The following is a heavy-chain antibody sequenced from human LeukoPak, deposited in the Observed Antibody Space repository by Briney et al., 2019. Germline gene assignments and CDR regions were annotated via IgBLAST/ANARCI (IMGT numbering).Heavy chain of an antibody. CDR1: GFTFSSHS. J-gene: IGHJ4*02. V-gene: IGHV3-48*01. CDR2: TCPNGVTI. Sequence: GGSLRLSCVASGFTFSSHSMNWARQAPGKGLEWISYTCPNGVTINYADSVKGRFTMSRDNAKNSLYLQMNSLRVEDTAVYFCARDHRYAQDFWGQGTLVTVSS. D-gene: IGHD1-1*01. CDR3: ARDHRYAQDF.